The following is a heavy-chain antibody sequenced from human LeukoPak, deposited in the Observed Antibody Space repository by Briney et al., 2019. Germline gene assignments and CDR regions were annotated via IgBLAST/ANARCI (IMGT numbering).Heavy chain of an antibody. V-gene: IGHV3-30*18. J-gene: IGHJ4*02. D-gene: IGHD1-26*01. CDR2: ISYDGSNK. CDR1: GFTFSSYG. Sequence: SGGSLRLSCAASGFTFSSYGMHWVRQAPGKGLEWVAVISYDGSNKYYADSVKGRFTISRDNSKNTLYPQMNSLRAEDTAVYYCAKASSPWELLSRQDYWGQGTLVTVSS. CDR3: AKASSPWELLSRQDY.